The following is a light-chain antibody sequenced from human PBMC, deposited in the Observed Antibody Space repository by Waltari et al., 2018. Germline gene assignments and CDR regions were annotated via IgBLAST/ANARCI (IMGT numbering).Light chain of an antibody. CDR3: QQYNYWPPLT. Sequence: ETVMTQSPATLSVSPGERVTLSCRASETLSKKLAWFKYKSGQAPRLLIYDASTRATGIPPRFSGSGSGTEFTLTISSLQPEDFALYYCQQYNYWPPLTFGGGTNVEI. CDR1: ETLSKK. V-gene: IGKV3-15*01. J-gene: IGKJ4*01. CDR2: DAS.